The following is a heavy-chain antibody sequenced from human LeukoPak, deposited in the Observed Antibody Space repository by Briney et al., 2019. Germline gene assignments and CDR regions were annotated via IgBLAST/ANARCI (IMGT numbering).Heavy chain of an antibody. J-gene: IGHJ3*01. CDR2: IVGSGRTT. V-gene: IGHV3-23*01. D-gene: IGHD1-14*01. CDR1: GFTFNGYA. CDR3: AKRPGAFPL. Sequence: GGSLRLSCVASGFTFNGYAMSWVRQAPGKGLEWVATIVGSGRTTYYADSVRGRFVISRDNSQNVVHLQMNSLRVEDTAFYYCAKRPGAFPLWGRGTLVTVPP.